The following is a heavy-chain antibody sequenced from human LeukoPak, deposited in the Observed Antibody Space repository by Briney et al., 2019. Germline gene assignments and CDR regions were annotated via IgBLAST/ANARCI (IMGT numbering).Heavy chain of an antibody. D-gene: IGHD6-19*01. CDR1: GFTFSSYE. CDR2: ISSSGSTI. J-gene: IGHJ4*02. Sequence: GGSLRLSCAASGFTFSSYEMNWVRQAPGKGLEWVSYISSSGSTIYYADSVKGRFTISRDNAKNSLYLQMNSLRAEDTAVYCCAREPEEYSSGWRPYYFDYWGQGTLVTVSS. V-gene: IGHV3-48*03. CDR3: AREPEEYSSGWRPYYFDY.